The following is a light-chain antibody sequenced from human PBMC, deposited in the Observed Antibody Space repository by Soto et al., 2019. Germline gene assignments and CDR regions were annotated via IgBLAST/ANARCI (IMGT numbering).Light chain of an antibody. Sequence: QSALTRPASVSGSAGQSITISCSGTMRDVGAYNLVSWYQQHPGTAPKLIIYEVRNRPSGISSRFSGSRPGNTASLTISGLQPEDEGDYYCSAYTARSTLVFGGGTKVTVL. CDR2: EVR. CDR3: SAYTARSTLV. CDR1: MRDVGAYNL. V-gene: IGLV2-14*01. J-gene: IGLJ3*02.